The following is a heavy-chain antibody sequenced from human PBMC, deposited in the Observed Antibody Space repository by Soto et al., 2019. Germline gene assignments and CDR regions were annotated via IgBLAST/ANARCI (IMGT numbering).Heavy chain of an antibody. J-gene: IGHJ4*02. D-gene: IGHD1-20*01. CDR3: VSHRIRPPGVGY. Sequence: QVQLVESGGGLVKPEGSLRLSCAASGFTFSDYYMSWIRQAPGKGLEWVSYISGSGDTIYYTDSVKGRFTISRDNTKNSLYLQMNSLREEDTAVYFCVSHRIRPPGVGYWGQGTLVNVSS. V-gene: IGHV3-11*01. CDR2: ISGSGDTI. CDR1: GFTFSDYY.